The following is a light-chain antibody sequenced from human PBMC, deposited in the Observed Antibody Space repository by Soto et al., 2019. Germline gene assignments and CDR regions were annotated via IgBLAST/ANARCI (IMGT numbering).Light chain of an antibody. J-gene: IGKJ1*01. V-gene: IGKV3-20*01. CDR2: AAS. Sequence: PGERATISCRASHSVANNYLAWYQQKHGQAPRLIIFAASSRATGVPHRFTASGSGTDFTLTISRVEPGDFAVYFCQQYGGSPPWTFGQGTKVDSK. CDR3: QQYGGSPPWT. CDR1: HSVANNY.